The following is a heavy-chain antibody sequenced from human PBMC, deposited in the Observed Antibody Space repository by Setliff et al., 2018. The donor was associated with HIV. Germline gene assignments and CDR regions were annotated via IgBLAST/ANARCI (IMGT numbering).Heavy chain of an antibody. J-gene: IGHJ5*02. Sequence: SETLSLTCAVSSASISNYHWSWIRQTPGKGLEWIGSIYTSGTTNYNPSLEGRITTSVDLSKNHFSLSLHPVTAADTAVYYCAIGDEYPGVFQSWGQGKVVTVSS. CDR1: SASISNYH. CDR2: IYTSGTT. V-gene: IGHV4-4*09. D-gene: IGHD2-2*01. CDR3: AIGDEYPGVFQS.